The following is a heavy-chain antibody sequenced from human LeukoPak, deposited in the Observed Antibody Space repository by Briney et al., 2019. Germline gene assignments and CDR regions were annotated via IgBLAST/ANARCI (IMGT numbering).Heavy chain of an antibody. CDR3: ARDFIGRFGEFPFFDY. CDR1: GYTFTGYY. V-gene: IGHV1-2*02. Sequence: ASVKVSCKASGYTFTGYYMHWVRQAPGQGLEWMGWINPNSGGTNYAQKFQGRVTMTRDTSISTAYMELSRLRSDDTAVYYCARDFIGRFGEFPFFDYWGQGTLVIVSS. J-gene: IGHJ4*02. D-gene: IGHD3-10*01. CDR2: INPNSGGT.